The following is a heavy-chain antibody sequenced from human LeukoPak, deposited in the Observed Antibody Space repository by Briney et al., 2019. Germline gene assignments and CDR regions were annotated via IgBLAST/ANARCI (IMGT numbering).Heavy chain of an antibody. CDR2: ISGSGGST. CDR1: GFTFSSYA. J-gene: IGHJ5*02. V-gene: IGHV3-23*01. CDR3: AKRGFYGSGSYGDNWFDP. D-gene: IGHD3-10*01. Sequence: GGSLRLSCAASGFTFSSYAMSWVRQAPGKGLEWVSAISGSGGSTYYADSVKGRFTISRDNSKNTLYLQMNSLRAEDTAVYYCAKRGFYGSGSYGDNWFDPWGQGTLVTVSS.